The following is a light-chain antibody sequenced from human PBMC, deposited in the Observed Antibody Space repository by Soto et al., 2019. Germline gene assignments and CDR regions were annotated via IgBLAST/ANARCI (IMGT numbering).Light chain of an antibody. V-gene: IGKV3-20*01. J-gene: IGKJ1*01. CDR3: QQYRDLPQT. CDR2: NSS. CDR1: QSVRSNY. Sequence: ETVLTQSPGTLSLSPGERATLSCRASQSVRSNYLAWYQQKPGQAPRLLIYNSSTRATGIPDRFSGSGSGTDFTLTIIGLEPEDFALYYCQQYRDLPQTFGQGTKV.